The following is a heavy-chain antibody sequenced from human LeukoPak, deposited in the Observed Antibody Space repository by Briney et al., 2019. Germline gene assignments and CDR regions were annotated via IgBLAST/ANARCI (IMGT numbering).Heavy chain of an antibody. D-gene: IGHD3-10*01. J-gene: IGHJ6*02. CDR2: ISRSSGYT. V-gene: IGHV3-11*05. Sequence: PGGSLRLSCAASGLSVSDQYMYWIRQAPGKGLEWISCISRSSGYTNYAASVRGRFTMSRDNANNSLYLHMNSLRVDDTAVYYCARDTNMVRPAYGFDVWGQGTTVTVSS. CDR1: GLSVSDQY. CDR3: ARDTNMVRPAYGFDV.